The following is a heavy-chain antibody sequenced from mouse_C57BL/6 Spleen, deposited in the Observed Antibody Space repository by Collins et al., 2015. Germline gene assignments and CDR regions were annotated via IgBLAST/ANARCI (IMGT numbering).Heavy chain of an antibody. CDR2: INPYNGGT. V-gene: IGHV1-19*01. J-gene: IGHJ1*03. D-gene: IGHD4-1*01. CDR1: GYTFTDYY. CDR3: ARGETGTRYFDV. Sequence: EVQLQQSGPVLVKPGASVKMSCKASGYTFTDYYMNWVKQSHGKSLEWIGVINPYNGGTSYNQKFKGKATLTVDKSSSTAYMELNSLTPEDSAVYYCARGETGTRYFDVWGTGTTVTVSS.